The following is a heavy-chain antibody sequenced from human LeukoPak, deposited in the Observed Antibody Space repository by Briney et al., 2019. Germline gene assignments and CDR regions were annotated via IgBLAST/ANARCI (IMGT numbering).Heavy chain of an antibody. CDR2: INHSGST. Sequence: SETLSLTCAVYGGSFSGYYCSWIRQPPGKGLEWIGEINHSGSTNYNPSLKSRVTISVDTSKNQFSMKLSSVTAADTAVYYCAKGAGPPWFDPWGQGTLVTVSS. D-gene: IGHD6-19*01. J-gene: IGHJ5*02. CDR1: GGSFSGYY. V-gene: IGHV4-34*01. CDR3: AKGAGPPWFDP.